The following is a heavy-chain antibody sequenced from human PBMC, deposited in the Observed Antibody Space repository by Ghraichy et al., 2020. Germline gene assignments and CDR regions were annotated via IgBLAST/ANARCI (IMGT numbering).Heavy chain of an antibody. V-gene: IGHV4-39*01. CDR2: IYYSGST. CDR1: GGSISSSSYY. Sequence: SETLSLTCTVSGGSISSSSYYWGWIRQPPGKGLEWIGSIYYSGSTYYNPSLKSRVTISVDTSKNQFSLKLSSVTAADTAVYYCARHSGTDSAGGHNFDYWGQGTLVTVSS. CDR3: ARHSGTDSAGGHNFDY. J-gene: IGHJ4*02. D-gene: IGHD2-15*01.